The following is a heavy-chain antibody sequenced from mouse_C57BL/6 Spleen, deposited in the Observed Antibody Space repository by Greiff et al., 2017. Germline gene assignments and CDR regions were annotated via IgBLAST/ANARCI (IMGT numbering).Heavy chain of an antibody. Sequence: EVKLVESGGDLVKPGGSLKLSCAASGFTFSSYGMSWVRQTPDKRLEWVATISSGGSYTYYPDRVKGRFTISRDNAKNTLYLQMSSLKSEDTAMYYCARQGGSSYYFDYWGQGTTLTVSS. CDR1: GFTFSSYG. CDR2: ISSGGSYT. D-gene: IGHD1-1*01. CDR3: ARQGGSSYYFDY. V-gene: IGHV5-6*02. J-gene: IGHJ2*01.